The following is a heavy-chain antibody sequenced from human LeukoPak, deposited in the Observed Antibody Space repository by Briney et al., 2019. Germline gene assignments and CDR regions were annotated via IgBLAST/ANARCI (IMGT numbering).Heavy chain of an antibody. CDR2: ISSSSSTI. CDR1: GFTFSSYS. V-gene: IGHV3-48*04. J-gene: IGHJ4*02. CDR3: AREIGGVGYYFDY. Sequence: GGSLRLSCAASGFTFSSYSMNWVRQAPGKGLEWVSYISSSSSTIYYADSVKGRFTISRDNAKNSLYLQMNSLRAEDTAVYYCAREIGGVGYYFDYWGQGTLVTVSS. D-gene: IGHD3-3*01.